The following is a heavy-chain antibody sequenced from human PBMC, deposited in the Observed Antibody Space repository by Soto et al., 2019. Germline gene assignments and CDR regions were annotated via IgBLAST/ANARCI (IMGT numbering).Heavy chain of an antibody. CDR1: GYTFTSYD. V-gene: IGHV1-8*01. Sequence: ASVKVSCKASGYTFTSYDINWVRQATGQGLEWMGWMNPNSGNTGYAQKFQGRVTMTRNTSISTAYMELSSLRSEDTAVYYCARVAYYGAYLMYWFDPWGQGTLVTVSS. CDR2: MNPNSGNT. D-gene: IGHD4-17*01. CDR3: ARVAYYGAYLMYWFDP. J-gene: IGHJ5*02.